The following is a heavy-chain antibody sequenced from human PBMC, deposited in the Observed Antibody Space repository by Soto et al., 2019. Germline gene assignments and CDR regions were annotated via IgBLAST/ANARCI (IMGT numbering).Heavy chain of an antibody. D-gene: IGHD3-16*02. J-gene: IGHJ4*02. V-gene: IGHV1-18*01. CDR2: ISAYNGNT. CDR3: AREGAGILGYPNRTDY. CDR1: GYTFTSYG. Sequence: GASVKVTCKASGYTFTSYGISWVRQAPGQGLEWMGWISAYNGNTNYAQKLQGRVTMTTDTSTSTAYMELRSLRSDDTAVYYCAREGAGILGYPNRTDYWGQGTLVTVSS.